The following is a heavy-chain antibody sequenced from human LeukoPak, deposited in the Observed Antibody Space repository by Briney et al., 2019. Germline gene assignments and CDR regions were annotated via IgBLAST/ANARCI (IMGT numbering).Heavy chain of an antibody. J-gene: IGHJ4*02. Sequence: SQPLSLTCTVSGGSISSGGYFWSWIRQHPGKGLEWIGYIYYSGSTSYNPSLKSRVTRSVDTSKNQFSLKLSSVTAADTAVYYCARVIDDSSGYYSPGVHLHFDYWGQGTLVTVCS. CDR3: ARVIDDSSGYYSPGVHLHFDY. V-gene: IGHV4-31*03. CDR1: GGSISSGGYF. D-gene: IGHD3-22*01. CDR2: IYYSGST.